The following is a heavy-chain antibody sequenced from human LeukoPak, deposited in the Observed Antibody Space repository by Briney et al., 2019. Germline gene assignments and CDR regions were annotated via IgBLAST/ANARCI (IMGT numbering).Heavy chain of an antibody. D-gene: IGHD3-10*01. CDR2: ISGSGART. Sequence: PGGSLRLSCAAAGFTFTNYAMSLVRQAPGEGLEWVSAISGSGARTYYADSVRGRFTVSRDNSKNTVYLQMNSLRAEDRAVYYCAKEQTSSGFFDYWGQGTLVTVSS. J-gene: IGHJ4*02. V-gene: IGHV3-23*01. CDR3: AKEQTSSGFFDY. CDR1: GFTFTNYA.